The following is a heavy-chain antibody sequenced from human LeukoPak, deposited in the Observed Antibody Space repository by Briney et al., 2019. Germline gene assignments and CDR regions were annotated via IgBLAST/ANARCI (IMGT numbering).Heavy chain of an antibody. CDR2: IQYDGSNE. V-gene: IGHV3-30*02. Sequence: PGGSLRLSCAASRFTFSSYGMHWVRQAPGKGLEWVAYIQYDGSNEQYADSVKGRFSISRDSSKNILYLQMNSLRAEDTAVYYCAKVRWGSDNALDSWGQGTLVTGSS. D-gene: IGHD3-16*01. CDR1: RFTFSSYG. J-gene: IGHJ4*02. CDR3: AKVRWGSDNALDS.